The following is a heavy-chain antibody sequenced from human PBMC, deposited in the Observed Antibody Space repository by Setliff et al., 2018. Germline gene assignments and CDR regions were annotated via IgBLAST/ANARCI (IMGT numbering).Heavy chain of an antibody. CDR1: GVSVNSLTW. J-gene: IGHJ4*02. CDR3: TRGGERYHTAN. Sequence: SQTLSLTCAVSGVSVNSLTWWSWVRQTPGKGLGWIGFIYHDGNPKFNPSVNYNPSLKSRITMSIDKSKNQFSLNLRSVTAADTAVYYCTRGGERYHTANWGQGTLVTVSS. CDR2: IYHDGNPKFNPSV. D-gene: IGHD2-2*01. V-gene: IGHV4-4*02.